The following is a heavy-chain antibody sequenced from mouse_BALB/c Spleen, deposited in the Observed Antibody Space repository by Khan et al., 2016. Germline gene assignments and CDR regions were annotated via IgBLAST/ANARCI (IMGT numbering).Heavy chain of an antibody. Sequence: EVQLQESGPGLVKPSQSLSLTCTVTGYSITSGYGWNWIRQFPGNKLACMGNISYSGSTNYNPSLKSRISIPRDTSKNPFFLQLNSVTTEDTDTYYCARTARRKYWGQGTTLTVSS. J-gene: IGHJ2*01. D-gene: IGHD1-2*01. CDR1: GYSITSGYG. V-gene: IGHV3-2*02. CDR2: ISYSGST. CDR3: ARTARRKY.